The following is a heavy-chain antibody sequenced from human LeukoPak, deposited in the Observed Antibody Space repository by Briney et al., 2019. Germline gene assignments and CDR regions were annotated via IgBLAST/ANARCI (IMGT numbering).Heavy chain of an antibody. D-gene: IGHD6-13*01. Sequence: SETLSLTCTVSGGSISSSSYYWGWIRQPPGKGLEGIGSIYYSGSTYYNPSLKSRVTISVDTSKNQFSLKLSSVTAADTAVYYCARHVGMIAAAGTWGQGTLVTVSS. V-gene: IGHV4-39*01. CDR3: ARHVGMIAAAGT. CDR1: GGSISSSSYY. J-gene: IGHJ4*02. CDR2: IYYSGST.